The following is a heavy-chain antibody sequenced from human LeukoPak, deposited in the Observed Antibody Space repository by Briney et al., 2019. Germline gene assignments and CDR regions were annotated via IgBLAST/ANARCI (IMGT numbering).Heavy chain of an antibody. D-gene: IGHD3-22*01. CDR3: AKDGYQPTYYYDSSGYYPDY. CDR2: IWYDGSNK. V-gene: IGHV3-33*06. J-gene: IGHJ4*02. CDR1: GFTFSSYG. Sequence: SGGSLRLSCAASGFTFSSYGMHWVRQAPGKGLEWVADIWYDGSNKYYADSVKGRFTISRDNSKNTLYLQMNSLRAEDTAVYYCAKDGYQPTYYYDSSGYYPDYWGQGTLVTVSS.